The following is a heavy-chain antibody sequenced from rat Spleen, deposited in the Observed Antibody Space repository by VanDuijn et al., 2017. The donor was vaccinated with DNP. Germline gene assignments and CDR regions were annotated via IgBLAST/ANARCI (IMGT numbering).Heavy chain of an antibody. V-gene: IGHV2-47*01. Sequence: QVQLKESGPGLVQPSQTLSLTCTVSGLSLPSNSVRWIRQPPGKGLEWMGVIWSNGGTDYHSVIKSRLSISRATSKRQVFLKMNSLQTEDTAMYFCARGTYGYNYAMDAWGQGTSVTVSS. J-gene: IGHJ4*01. CDR1: GLSLPSNS. CDR3: ARGTYGYNYAMDA. CDR2: IWSNGGT. D-gene: IGHD1-9*01.